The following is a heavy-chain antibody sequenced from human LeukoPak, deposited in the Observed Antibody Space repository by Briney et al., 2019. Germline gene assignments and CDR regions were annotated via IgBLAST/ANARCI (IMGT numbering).Heavy chain of an antibody. CDR3: ARDIEDSSGYDY. CDR2: IYYSGST. Sequence: SSETLSLTCTVSGGSISSSSYYWGWIRQPPGKGLEWIGSIYYSGSTYYNPSLKSRITISVDTSKNQFSLKLSSVTAADTAVYYCARDIEDSSGYDYWGQGTLVTVSS. V-gene: IGHV4-39*07. J-gene: IGHJ4*02. D-gene: IGHD3-22*01. CDR1: GGSISSSSYY.